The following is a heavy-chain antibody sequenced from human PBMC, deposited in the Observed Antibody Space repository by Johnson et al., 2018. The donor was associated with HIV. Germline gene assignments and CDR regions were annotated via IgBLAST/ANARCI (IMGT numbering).Heavy chain of an antibody. Sequence: VQLVESGGGLVQPGGSLRLSCAASGFTFSSYWMSWVRQAPGKGLEWVANIKQDGSKNYYVDSVKGRFTISRDNAKNSLYLQMNSLRAEDTAMYYCARDSVYGDYDGVDAFDMWGQGTMVTVSS. CDR2: IKQDGSKN. CDR1: GFTFSSYW. D-gene: IGHD4-17*01. CDR3: ARDSVYGDYDGVDAFDM. V-gene: IGHV3-7*03. J-gene: IGHJ3*02.